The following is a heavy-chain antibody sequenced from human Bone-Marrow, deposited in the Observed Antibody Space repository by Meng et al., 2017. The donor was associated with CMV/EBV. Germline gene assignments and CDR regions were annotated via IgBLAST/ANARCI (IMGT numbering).Heavy chain of an antibody. CDR1: GFIFRDYW. CDR2: IIVAGADEPTT. CDR3: ARSTVSGTDDWD. D-gene: IGHD3-10*01. Sequence: GESLKISCAASGFIFRDYWMHWVRQAPGEGLVWVARIIVAGADEPTTKYADFVRGRFTISRDNAASTLYLQMNSLRADDTAVYYCARSTVSGTDDWDWGQGTLVTVSS. V-gene: IGHV3-74*01. J-gene: IGHJ4*02.